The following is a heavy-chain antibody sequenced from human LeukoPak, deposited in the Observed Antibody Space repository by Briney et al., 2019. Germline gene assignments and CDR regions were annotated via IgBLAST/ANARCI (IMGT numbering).Heavy chain of an antibody. V-gene: IGHV4-39*01. J-gene: IGHJ4*02. CDR2: IDYSGTT. Sequence: ASETLSLTRTVSGGSISSTSYYWAWIRQPPGRGLEWIGSIDYSGTTYYNPSLKSRVTISVDTSKNQFSLKLSSVTASDTAKYFCARRGQAAGSKGAFDYWGQGTLVTVSS. CDR1: GGSISSTSYY. D-gene: IGHD6-25*01. CDR3: ARRGQAAGSKGAFDY.